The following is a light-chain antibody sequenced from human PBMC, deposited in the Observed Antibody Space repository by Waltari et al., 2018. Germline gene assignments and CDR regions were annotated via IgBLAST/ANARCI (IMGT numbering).Light chain of an antibody. V-gene: IGKV3-15*01. CDR1: RNVGSS. CDR2: DAK. Sequence: EVVLTQSPGALSVSPGESATLSCRASRNVGSSLPWYQQTPGQAPRLLVYDAKNRATDVPARFSGSGYGTQFTLTISSLQSEDFGVYYCHQYNYWPPAYTFGQGTKLEIK. J-gene: IGKJ2*01. CDR3: HQYNYWPPAYT.